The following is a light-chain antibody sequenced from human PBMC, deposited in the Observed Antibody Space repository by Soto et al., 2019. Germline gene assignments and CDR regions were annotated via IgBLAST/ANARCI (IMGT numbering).Light chain of an antibody. CDR1: ESVTSSH. CDR3: QQYSTSPRT. Sequence: EIVLTQSPATLSLSPGERATLSCGASESVTSSHQAWYQQKPGLAPRLLIYDASIRATGIPDRFSGSGSETDFTLTISRLEPEDCAVYYCQQYSTSPRTFGQGTKVEIK. CDR2: DAS. J-gene: IGKJ1*01. V-gene: IGKV3D-20*01.